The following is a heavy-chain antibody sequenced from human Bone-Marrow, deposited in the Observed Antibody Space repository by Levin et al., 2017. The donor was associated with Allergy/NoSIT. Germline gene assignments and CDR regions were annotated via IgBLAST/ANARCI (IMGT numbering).Heavy chain of an antibody. D-gene: IGHD3-10*01. CDR1: GFTFSNCW. J-gene: IGHJ6*02. CDR2: IKHDGSER. Sequence: GEPLKISCAASGFTFSNCWMTWVRQAPGKGLEWVANIKHDGSERHYVESVKGRFTVSRDNAKNSLYLQMNSLRVEDAAVYYCARVSEGVGGQEMDVWGQGTTVTVSS. CDR3: ARVSEGVGGQEMDV. V-gene: IGHV3-7*01.